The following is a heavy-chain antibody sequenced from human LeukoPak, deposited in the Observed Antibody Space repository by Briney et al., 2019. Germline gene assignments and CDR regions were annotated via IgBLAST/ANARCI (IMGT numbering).Heavy chain of an antibody. J-gene: IGHJ4*02. CDR2: VYYGRSP. D-gene: IGHD6-25*01. CDR3: ARSSGTGTFSY. CDR1: GDSISRSTYY. V-gene: IGHV4-39*02. Sequence: SETLSLTRTVSGDSISRSTYYWAWIRQPPGKGLEWIGSVYYGRSPYYNPSLESRATISVDTSKNHFSLKRSSVTAADTAVYYCARSSGTGTFSYWGQGTLVTVSS.